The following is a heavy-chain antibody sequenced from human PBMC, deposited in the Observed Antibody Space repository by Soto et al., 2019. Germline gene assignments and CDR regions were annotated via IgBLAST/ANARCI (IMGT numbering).Heavy chain of an antibody. J-gene: IGHJ4*02. CDR2: ISAYNGNT. Sequence: ASVKVSCKASGYTFTSYGISWVRQAPGQGLEWMGWISAYNGNTNYAQKLQGRVTMTTDTSTSTAYMELSSLRSEDTAVYYCASPDIAAAGTGFDYWGQGTLVTVSS. V-gene: IGHV1-18*01. CDR1: GYTFTSYG. CDR3: ASPDIAAAGTGFDY. D-gene: IGHD6-13*01.